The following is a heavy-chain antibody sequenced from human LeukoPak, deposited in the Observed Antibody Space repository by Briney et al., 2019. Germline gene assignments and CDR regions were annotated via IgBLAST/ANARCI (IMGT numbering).Heavy chain of an antibody. Sequence: GRSLRLSWAPSGFPFSSYGMHWVPQAPDKGLEWGEVISYDGSNKYYADSVKGRFTTSRDNSKNTLYLQMNSLRAEDTAVYYCAKDQGHRTEAGVFDYWGQGTLVTVSS. D-gene: IGHD6-19*01. CDR2: ISYDGSNK. V-gene: IGHV3-30*18. J-gene: IGHJ4*02. CDR1: GFPFSSYG. CDR3: AKDQGHRTEAGVFDY.